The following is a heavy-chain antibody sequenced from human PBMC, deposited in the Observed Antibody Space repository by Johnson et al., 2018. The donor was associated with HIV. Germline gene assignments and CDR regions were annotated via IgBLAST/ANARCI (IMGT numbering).Heavy chain of an antibody. CDR2: ISWNSGSI. V-gene: IGHV3-9*01. Sequence: VQLVESGGGLVQPGRSLRLSCAASGFTFDDYAMHWVRQAPGKGLEWVSGISWNSGSIGYADSVKGRFTISRDNAKNSLYLQMNSLRAEDTAVYYCASGVVTLSFDIWGQGTMVTVSS. J-gene: IGHJ3*02. D-gene: IGHD3-3*01. CDR3: ASGVVTLSFDI. CDR1: GFTFDDYA.